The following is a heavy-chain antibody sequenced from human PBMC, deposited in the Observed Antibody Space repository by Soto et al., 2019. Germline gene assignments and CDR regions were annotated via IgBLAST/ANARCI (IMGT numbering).Heavy chain of an antibody. CDR3: AREGCSADDESDWFDP. J-gene: IGHJ5*02. D-gene: IGHD5-12*01. Sequence: QVPLQEPGPGLVKPSETLSLTCSVSGGSISSPTYYWGWVRRAPGGGPEWIGNIFYNGRTDYNPSLQSRVSISVDTSKNQFSLRLASVTAADTAVYHCAREGCSADDESDWFDPWGHGTMVTVS. CDR2: IFYNGRT. CDR1: GGSISSPTYY. V-gene: IGHV4-39*02.